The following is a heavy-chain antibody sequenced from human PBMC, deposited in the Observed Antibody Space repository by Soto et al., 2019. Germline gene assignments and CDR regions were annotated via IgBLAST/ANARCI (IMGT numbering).Heavy chain of an antibody. J-gene: IGHJ6*02. V-gene: IGHV1-69*08. CDR2: VIPTLDIL. D-gene: IGHD5-18*01. Sequence: QVQLLQSGAEVKRPGSSVKVSCKASGDTFSSHTIIAWVRQAPGQGLEWMGRVIPTLDILDYAQRFQDRVTITADTSTSTAYLELTSLTSEDTAIYYCARDEGGYNFGSDYGLDVWGQGTTVTVSS. CDR3: ARDEGGYNFGSDYGLDV. CDR1: GDTFSSHT.